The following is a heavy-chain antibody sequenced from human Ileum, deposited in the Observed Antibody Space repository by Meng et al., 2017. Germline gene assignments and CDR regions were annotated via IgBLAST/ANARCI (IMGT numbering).Heavy chain of an antibody. J-gene: IGHJ3*01. D-gene: IGHD1-26*01. Sequence: GESLKISCAASGFTFSNYEMNWVRQAPGRGLEWVSYIIKSGGIAFYADSVKGRFTISRDNAKNSLYLQMNSLRAEDTAVYYCAREIVGAVGDALDLWGQGTLVTVSS. CDR1: GFTFSNYE. CDR2: IIKSGGIA. V-gene: IGHV3-48*03. CDR3: AREIVGAVGDALDL.